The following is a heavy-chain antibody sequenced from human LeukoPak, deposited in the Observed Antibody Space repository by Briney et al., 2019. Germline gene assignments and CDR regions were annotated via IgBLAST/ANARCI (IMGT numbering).Heavy chain of an antibody. V-gene: IGHV3-7*01. CDR3: ARDGIDFRAFDL. D-gene: IGHD1-26*01. Sequence: GGSLRLSCAASGFTFSSYWMSWVRQAPGKGLEWVANIKQDGSEKYYVDSVKGRFTISRDNAKNSLYLQMNSLSADDTAVYYCARDGIDFRAFDLWGQGTMVTVSS. CDR2: IKQDGSEK. J-gene: IGHJ3*01. CDR1: GFTFSSYW.